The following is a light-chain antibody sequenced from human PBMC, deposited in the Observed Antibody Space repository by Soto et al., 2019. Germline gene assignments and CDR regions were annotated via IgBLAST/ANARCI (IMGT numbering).Light chain of an antibody. J-gene: IGLJ1*01. CDR2: QVT. V-gene: IGLV2-14*01. CDR1: SSDVGIYNY. Sequence: QSVLTQPASVSGSPGQSFTISCTGTSSDVGIYNYVSWYQQHPGKAPKLMIYQVTNRPSGVSNRFSGSKSGNTASLTISGLQAEDEADYYCSSYTGSTNYVFGTGTKV. CDR3: SSYTGSTNYV.